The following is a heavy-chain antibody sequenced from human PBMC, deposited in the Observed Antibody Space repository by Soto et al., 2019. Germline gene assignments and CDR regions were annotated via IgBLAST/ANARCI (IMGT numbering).Heavy chain of an antibody. CDR1: GYTFTSYA. CDR3: AREGYSSALVPGGAFDI. Sequence: QVQLVQSGAEEKKPGASVKVSCKASGYTFTSYAMHWVRQAPGQRLEWMGWINAGNGNTKYSQKFQGRVTITRDTSASTAYMELSSLRPEDTAVYYCAREGYSSALVPGGAFDIWGQGTMVTVSS. CDR2: INAGNGNT. J-gene: IGHJ3*02. D-gene: IGHD6-19*01. V-gene: IGHV1-3*05.